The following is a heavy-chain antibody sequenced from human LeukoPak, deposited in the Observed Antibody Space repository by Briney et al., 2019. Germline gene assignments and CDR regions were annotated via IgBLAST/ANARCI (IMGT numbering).Heavy chain of an antibody. CDR2: IYHRGST. Sequence: SETLSLTCAVSGYSISNGYYWGWIRQPPGKGLEWIGNIYHRGSTYYNPSLKSRVTISVDTSKNQFSLKLTSVTAADTAVYYCARGGGSTTRFDYWGQGTLVTVSS. CDR1: GYSISNGYY. CDR3: ARGGGSTTRFDY. V-gene: IGHV4-38-2*01. J-gene: IGHJ4*02. D-gene: IGHD3-16*01.